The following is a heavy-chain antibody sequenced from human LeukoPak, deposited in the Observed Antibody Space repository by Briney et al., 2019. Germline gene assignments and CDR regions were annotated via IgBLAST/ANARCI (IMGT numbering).Heavy chain of an antibody. CDR2: IYYSGST. CDR1: GGSISSTSYY. V-gene: IGHV4-39*07. CDR3: AKNLWFGEVHAFDI. Sequence: ASETLSLTCVVSGGSISSTSYYWGWIRQPPGKGLEWIGSIYYSGSTYYSPSLKSRVTVSVDTSKNQFSLKLSSVTAADTAVYYCAKNLWFGEVHAFDIWGQGTMVTVSS. D-gene: IGHD3-10*01. J-gene: IGHJ3*02.